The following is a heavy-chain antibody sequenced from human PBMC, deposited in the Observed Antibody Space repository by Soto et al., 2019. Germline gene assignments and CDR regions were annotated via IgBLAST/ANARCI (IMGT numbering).Heavy chain of an antibody. CDR3: ARASSVVPAAMSSMDV. V-gene: IGHV4-34*01. J-gene: IGHJ6*03. CDR1: GGSFSGYY. CDR2: INHSGST. D-gene: IGHD2-2*01. Sequence: SETLSLTCAVYGGSFSGYYWSWIRQPPGKGLEWIGEINHSGSTNYNPSLKSRVTISVDTSKIQFSLKLSSVTAADTAVYYCARASSVVPAAMSSMDVWGKGTTVTVSS.